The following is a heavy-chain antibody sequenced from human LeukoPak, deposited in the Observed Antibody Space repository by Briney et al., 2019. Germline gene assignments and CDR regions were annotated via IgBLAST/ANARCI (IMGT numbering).Heavy chain of an antibody. CDR2: INHSGST. Sequence: SETLSLTCAVYGGSFSGYYWSWIRQPPGKGLEWIGEINHSGSTNYNPSLKSRVTISVGTSKNQFSLKLSSVTAADTAVYYCARGKWLRSAFDYWGQGTLVTVSS. J-gene: IGHJ4*02. V-gene: IGHV4-34*01. D-gene: IGHD5-12*01. CDR1: GGSFSGYY. CDR3: ARGKWLRSAFDY.